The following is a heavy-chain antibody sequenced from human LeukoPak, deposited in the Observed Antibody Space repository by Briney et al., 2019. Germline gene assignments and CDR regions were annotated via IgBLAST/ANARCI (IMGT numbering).Heavy chain of an antibody. Sequence: PSETLSLTCTVSGGSISSSSYYWGWIRQPPGKGLEWIGSIYYSGSTYYNPSLKSRVTISVDTSKNQFSLKLSSVTAADTAVYYCARRNYSPSPFGYWGQGTLVTVSS. V-gene: IGHV4-39*07. J-gene: IGHJ4*02. CDR3: ARRNYSPSPFGY. CDR1: GGSISSSSYY. CDR2: IYYSGST. D-gene: IGHD1-7*01.